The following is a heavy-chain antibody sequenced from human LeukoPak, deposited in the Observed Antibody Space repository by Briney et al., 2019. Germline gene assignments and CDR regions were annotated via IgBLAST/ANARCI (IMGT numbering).Heavy chain of an antibody. V-gene: IGHV4-61*02. J-gene: IGHJ4*02. CDR2: IYTSGST. D-gene: IGHD1-14*01. Sequence: SETLSLTCTVSGGSISSGSYYWSWIRQPAGKGLEWIGRIYTSGSTNYNPSLKSRVTISVDTSKNQFSLKLSSVTAADTAVYYCARDGAPTEFDYWGQGTLVTVSS. CDR3: ARDGAPTEFDY. CDR1: GGSISSGSYY.